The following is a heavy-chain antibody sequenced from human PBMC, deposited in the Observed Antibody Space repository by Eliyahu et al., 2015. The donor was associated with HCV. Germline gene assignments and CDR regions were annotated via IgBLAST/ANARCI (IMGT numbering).Heavy chain of an antibody. J-gene: IGHJ1*01. CDR1: GGTFRTLS. D-gene: IGHD5/OR15-5a*01. CDR3: ATVRASVTHRAEYFQH. V-gene: IGHV1-69*01. Sequence: QVQLEQSGAEVKKPGSSVKVSCKASGGTFRTLSLNWVRXAPGQGLEWMGRILPVFGSSNYAQKFQGRVSITADESTATAYLELNSLTSDDTAIFYCATVRASVTHRAEYFQHWGQGTLVTVS. CDR2: ILPVFGSS.